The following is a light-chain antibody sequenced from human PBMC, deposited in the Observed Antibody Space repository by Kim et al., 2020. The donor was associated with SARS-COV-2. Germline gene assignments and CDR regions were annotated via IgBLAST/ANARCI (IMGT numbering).Light chain of an antibody. J-gene: IGKJ5*01. CDR3: QHYNGYPIT. CDR2: AAS. Sequence: DIQMTQSPSSLSASVGDRVTITCRASQDIKNYLAWFQQKPGKAPNSLIYAASSLQSDVPSRFSGSGSGTDFTLTISRLQPEDFGTYYCQHYNGYPITFGQVTRLEIK. V-gene: IGKV1-16*01. CDR1: QDIKNY.